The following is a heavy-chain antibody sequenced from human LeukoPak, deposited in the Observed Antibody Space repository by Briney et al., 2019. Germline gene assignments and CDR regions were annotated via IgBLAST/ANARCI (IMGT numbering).Heavy chain of an antibody. CDR1: GYSFTSYW. CDR2: IYPDDSDT. D-gene: IGHD2-2*01. J-gene: IGHJ3*02. CDR3: ARDVGYCSSTSCSDAFDI. V-gene: IGHV5-51*01. Sequence: GESLQISCKGSGYSFTSYWIGWVRQMPGKGLEWMGIIYPDDSDTRYSPSFQGQVTISADKSISTAYLQWSSLRAEDTAVYYCARDVGYCSSTSCSDAFDIWGQGTMVTVSS.